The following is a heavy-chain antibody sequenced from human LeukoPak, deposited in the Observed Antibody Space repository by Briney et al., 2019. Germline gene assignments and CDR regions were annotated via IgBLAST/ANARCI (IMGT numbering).Heavy chain of an antibody. CDR3: ARNTRLYDILTGYRFEYWFDP. Sequence: ASVKVSCKASGGTFSSYAISWVRQAPGQGLEWMGGIIPIFGTANYAQKFQGRVTITTDESTSTAYMELSSLRSEDTAVYYCARNTRLYDILTGYRFEYWFDPWGQGTLVTVSS. J-gene: IGHJ5*02. CDR1: GGTFSSYA. V-gene: IGHV1-69*05. D-gene: IGHD3-9*01. CDR2: IIPIFGTA.